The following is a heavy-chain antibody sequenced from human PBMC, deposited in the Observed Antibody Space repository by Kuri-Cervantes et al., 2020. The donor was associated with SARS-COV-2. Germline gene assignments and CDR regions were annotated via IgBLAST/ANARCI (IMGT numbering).Heavy chain of an antibody. V-gene: IGHV3-11*06. CDR2: ISSSSYT. Sequence: GGSLRLSCAASGFTFSDYYMSWIRQAPGKGLEWVSYISSSSYTNYADSVKGRFTISRDNAKNSLYLQMNSLRAEDTAVYYCARGQGSGWYLGLSANWFVPWGQGTLVTVSS. D-gene: IGHD6-19*01. CDR1: GFTFSDYY. J-gene: IGHJ5*02. CDR3: ARGQGSGWYLGLSANWFVP.